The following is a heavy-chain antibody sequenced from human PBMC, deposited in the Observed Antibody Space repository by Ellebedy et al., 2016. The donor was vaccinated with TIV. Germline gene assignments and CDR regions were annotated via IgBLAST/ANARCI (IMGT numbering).Heavy chain of an antibody. J-gene: IGHJ4*02. CDR2: FDPEDGET. CDR3: ARDQWLVPYY. D-gene: IGHD6-19*01. V-gene: IGHV1-24*01. Sequence: ASVKVSCXVSGYTLTELSMHWVRQAPGKGLEWMGGFDPEDGETIYAQKFQGRVTMTTDTSTSTAYMELRSLRSDDTAVYYCARDQWLVPYYWGQGTLVTVSS. CDR1: GYTLTELS.